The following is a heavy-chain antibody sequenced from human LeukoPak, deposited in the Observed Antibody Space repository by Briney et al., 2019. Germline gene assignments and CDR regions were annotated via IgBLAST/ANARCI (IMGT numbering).Heavy chain of an antibody. Sequence: GGSLRLSCAASGFIFSNYAMTWVRQAPGKGLEWVAVIWYDGSNKYYADSVKGRFTISRDNSKNTLYLQMNSLRAEDTAVYYCARDRYSRPSSGYYVFDYWGQGTLVTVSS. CDR3: ARDRYSRPSSGYYVFDY. V-gene: IGHV3-33*08. CDR1: GFIFSNYA. CDR2: IWYDGSNK. D-gene: IGHD3-22*01. J-gene: IGHJ4*02.